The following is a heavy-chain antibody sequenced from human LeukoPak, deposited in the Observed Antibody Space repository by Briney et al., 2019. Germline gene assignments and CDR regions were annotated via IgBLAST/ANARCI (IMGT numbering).Heavy chain of an antibody. CDR2: IYHSGST. CDR1: DGSISSGYY. D-gene: IGHD3-10*01. CDR3: ARGLWFGERYMDV. J-gene: IGHJ6*03. V-gene: IGHV4-38-2*02. Sequence: PSETLSLTCTVSDGSISSGYYWGWIRQPPGKGLEWIGSIYHSGSTYYNPSLKSRVTISVDTSKNQFSLKLSSVTAADTAVYYCARGLWFGERYMDVWGKGTTVTVSS.